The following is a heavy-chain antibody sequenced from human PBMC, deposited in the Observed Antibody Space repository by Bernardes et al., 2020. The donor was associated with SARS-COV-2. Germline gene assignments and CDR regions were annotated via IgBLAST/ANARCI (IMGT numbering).Heavy chain of an antibody. CDR3: AKAPIVLMVYVVGYYFDY. Sequence: GGSLRLSCAASGFTFSSYAMSWVRQAPGKGLEWVSAISGSGGSTYYADSVKGRFTISRDNSKNTLYLQMNSLRAEDTAVYYCAKAPIVLMVYVVGYYFDYWGQGTLVTVSS. V-gene: IGHV3-23*01. CDR1: GFTFSSYA. J-gene: IGHJ4*02. D-gene: IGHD2-8*01. CDR2: ISGSGGST.